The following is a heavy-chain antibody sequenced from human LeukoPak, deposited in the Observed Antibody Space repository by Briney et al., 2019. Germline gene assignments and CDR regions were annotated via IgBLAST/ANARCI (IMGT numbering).Heavy chain of an antibody. CDR2: TYYRSKWYN. D-gene: IGHD6-13*01. CDR1: GDSVSSNSAA. CDR3: ARSAAGSDPHLFDY. J-gene: IGHJ4*02. V-gene: IGHV6-1*01. Sequence: SQTLSLTCAISGDSVSSNSAAWNWIRQSPSRGLEWLGRTYYRSKWYNEHAVSVKSRITINPDTSKNQFSLQLNSVTPEDTAVYYCARSAAGSDPHLFDYWGQGTLVTVSS.